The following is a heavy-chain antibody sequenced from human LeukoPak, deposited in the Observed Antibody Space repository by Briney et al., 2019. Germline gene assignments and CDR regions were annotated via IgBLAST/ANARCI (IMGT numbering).Heavy chain of an antibody. CDR2: IIPIFGTA. D-gene: IGHD6-19*01. V-gene: IGHV1-69*13. CDR1: GGTFSSYA. Sequence: ASVKVSCKASGGTFSSYAISWVRQAPGQGLEWMGGIIPIFGTANYAQKFQGRATITADESTSTAYMELSSLRSEDTAVYYCARGGYSSGWYSKMYYYYYMDVWGKGNTVTVSS. CDR3: ARGGYSSGWYSKMYYYYYMDV. J-gene: IGHJ6*03.